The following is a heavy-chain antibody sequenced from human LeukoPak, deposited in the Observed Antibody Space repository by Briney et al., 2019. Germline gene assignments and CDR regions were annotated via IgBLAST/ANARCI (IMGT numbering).Heavy chain of an antibody. D-gene: IGHD1-26*01. V-gene: IGHV1-2*02. CDR3: ARKWELLPEANYYYGMDV. CDR2: INPNSGGT. J-gene: IGHJ6*02. CDR1: GYTFTGYY. Sequence: ASVKVSCKASGYTFTGYYMHWVRQAPGQGLEWMGWINPNSGGTNYAQKFQGRVTMTRDTSISTAYMELSRLRSDDTAVYYCARKWELLPEANYYYGMDVWSQGTTVTVSS.